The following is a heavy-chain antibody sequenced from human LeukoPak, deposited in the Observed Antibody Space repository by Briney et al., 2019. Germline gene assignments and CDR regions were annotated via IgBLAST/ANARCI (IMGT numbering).Heavy chain of an antibody. CDR3: ARGENIVATPTF. CDR1: GYTFTGYY. D-gene: IGHD5-12*01. CDR2: INPNSGGT. Sequence: ASVKVSCKASGYTFTGYYMHWVRQAPGRGLEWMGWINPNSGGTNYAQMFQGRVTMTRDTSISTAYMELSRLRSDDTAVYYCARGENIVATPTFWGQGTLVTVSS. J-gene: IGHJ4*02. V-gene: IGHV1-2*02.